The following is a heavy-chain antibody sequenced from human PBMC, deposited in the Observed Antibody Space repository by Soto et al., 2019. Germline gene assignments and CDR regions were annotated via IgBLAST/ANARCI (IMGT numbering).Heavy chain of an antibody. J-gene: IGHJ5*02. CDR2: IYYSGST. CDR3: ARGRGFDP. V-gene: IGHV4-31*03. CDR1: GGPLNSVTDY. Sequence: PSETLSLTCTVSGGPLNSVTDYLSWIRQHPGKGLEWIGYIYYSGSTNYNPSLKSRITISVDTSKNQFSLKLSSVTAADTAVYYCARGRGFDPWRQGTLVTVSS.